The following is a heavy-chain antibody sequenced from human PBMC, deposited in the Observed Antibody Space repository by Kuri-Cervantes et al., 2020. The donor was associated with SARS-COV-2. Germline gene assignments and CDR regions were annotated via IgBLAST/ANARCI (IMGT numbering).Heavy chain of an antibody. J-gene: IGHJ4*02. V-gene: IGHV3-30*02. Sequence: GESLKISCAASGFTFSSYGMHWVRQAPGKGLEWVAFIRYDGSNKYYADSVKGRFTISRDNSKNTLYLQMNSLRAEDTAVYYCARGRGGRIAVAGYLFDYWGQGTLVTVSS. CDR3: ARGRGGRIAVAGYLFDY. CDR2: IRYDGSNK. D-gene: IGHD6-19*01. CDR1: GFTFSSYG.